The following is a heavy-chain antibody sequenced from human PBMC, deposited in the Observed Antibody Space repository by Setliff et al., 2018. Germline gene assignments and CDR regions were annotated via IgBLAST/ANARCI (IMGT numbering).Heavy chain of an antibody. Sequence: SVKVSCKASGYTFNNYGVTWVRQAPGQGLEWMGGTIPFFGTTNYAQKFQGRVTITTDESTSTAYMELSSLRSEDTAVYYCAREMLVVRGVNSYYYYMDAWGKGTTVTVSS. CDR3: AREMLVVRGVNSYYYYMDA. D-gene: IGHD3-10*02. CDR2: TIPFFGTT. CDR1: GYTFNNYG. V-gene: IGHV1-69*05. J-gene: IGHJ6*03.